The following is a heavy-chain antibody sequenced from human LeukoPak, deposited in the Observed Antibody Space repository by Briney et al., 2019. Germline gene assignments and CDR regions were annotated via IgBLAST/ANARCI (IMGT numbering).Heavy chain of an antibody. Sequence: SETLSLTCTVSGGSIKSDYWSWTRQSPGKGLEWIGCIYYSGRTNNNPTLKSRVTISVDTSKNQFSLKLKSVTAEDTAVYYCARGGQLWGLESWFDPWGQGTLVTVSS. D-gene: IGHD5-18*01. V-gene: IGHV4-59*01. J-gene: IGHJ5*02. CDR2: IYYSGRT. CDR3: ARGGQLWGLESWFDP. CDR1: GGSIKSDY.